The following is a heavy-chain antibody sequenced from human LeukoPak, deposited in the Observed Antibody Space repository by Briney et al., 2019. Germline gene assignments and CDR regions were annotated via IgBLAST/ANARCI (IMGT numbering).Heavy chain of an antibody. CDR3: ARGWELPRRNYFDY. CDR1: GFSFTSYW. J-gene: IGHJ4*02. Sequence: PGGSLRLSCAASGFSFTSYWMSWVRQAPGKGPEWVANIKQDGSETYSADSVRGRFTLFRDNAKNSLYLEMNSLRAEDTAVYYCARGWELPRRNYFDYWGQGTLVTVSS. D-gene: IGHD1-26*01. CDR2: IKQDGSET. V-gene: IGHV3-7*01.